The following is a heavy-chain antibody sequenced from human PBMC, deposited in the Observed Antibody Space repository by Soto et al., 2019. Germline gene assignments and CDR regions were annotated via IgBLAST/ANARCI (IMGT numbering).Heavy chain of an antibody. D-gene: IGHD4-4*01. CDR2: IYWDDDK. V-gene: IGHV2-5*02. J-gene: IGHJ3*01. Sequence: QITLKESGPTVVKPTQTLTLTCTFSGFSLTTNGVGVGWIRQPPGKALEWLALIYWDDDKRYSPTLKSRLAITKDISKNHVVLTLTDVDPVDAATYFCVHHVTGGSFDVWGQGSRVTVSS. CDR1: GFSLTTNGVG. CDR3: VHHVTGGSFDV.